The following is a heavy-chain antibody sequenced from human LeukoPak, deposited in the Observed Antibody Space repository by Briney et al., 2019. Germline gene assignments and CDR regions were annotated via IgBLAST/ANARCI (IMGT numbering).Heavy chain of an antibody. J-gene: IGHJ4*02. CDR1: GGSISSSSYY. CDR3: ARLPYDFWSGYYYYFDY. Sequence: ETLSLTCTVSGGSISSSSYYWGWLRQPPGKGLEWIGSIYYSGSTYYNPSLKSRVTISVDTSKNQFSLKLSSVTAADTAVYYCARLPYDFWSGYYYYFDYWGQGTLVTVSS. V-gene: IGHV4-39*01. D-gene: IGHD3-3*01. CDR2: IYYSGST.